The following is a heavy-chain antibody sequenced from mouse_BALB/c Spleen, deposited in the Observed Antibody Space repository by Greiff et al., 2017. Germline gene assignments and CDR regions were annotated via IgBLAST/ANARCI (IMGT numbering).Heavy chain of an antibody. Sequence: EVQVVESGGGLVQPGGSRKLSCAASGFTFSSFGMHWVHQAPEKGLEWVAYISSGSSTIYYADTVKGRFTISRDNPKNTLFLQMTSLRSEDTAMYYCAREGREHYYGYVFDYWGQGTTLTVSS. J-gene: IGHJ2*01. V-gene: IGHV5-17*02. D-gene: IGHD1-2*01. CDR1: GFTFSSFG. CDR3: AREGREHYYGYVFDY. CDR2: ISSGSSTI.